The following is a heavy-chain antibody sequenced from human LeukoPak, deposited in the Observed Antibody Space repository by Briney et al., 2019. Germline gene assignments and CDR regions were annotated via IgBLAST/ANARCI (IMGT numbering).Heavy chain of an antibody. CDR3: ASLEGGYETRYYYYMDV. CDR1: GGTFSSYA. CDR2: IIHILGTA. V-gene: IGHV1-69*13. Sequence: SVKVSCKASGGTFSSYAISWVRQAPGQGLEWMGGIIHILGTANYAQKFQGRVTITADESTSTAYMELSSLRSEDTAVYYCASLEGGYETRYYYYMDVWGKGTTVTVSS. J-gene: IGHJ6*03. D-gene: IGHD5-12*01.